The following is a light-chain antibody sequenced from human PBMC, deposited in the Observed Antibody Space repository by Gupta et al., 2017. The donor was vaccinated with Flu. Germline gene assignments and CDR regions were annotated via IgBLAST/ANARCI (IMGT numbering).Light chain of an antibody. CDR2: GAS. Sequence: DIVMTQSPATLSVSPGERATLSCRASQCVSSNLAWYQQQPGQAPRLLIYGASTRATGIPARFSGSRSGTEYTLTISSLQSEDFAVYYCRQYNNVPPVTFGQGTKVEIK. J-gene: IGKJ1*01. CDR3: RQYNNVPPVT. CDR1: QCVSSN. V-gene: IGKV3-15*01.